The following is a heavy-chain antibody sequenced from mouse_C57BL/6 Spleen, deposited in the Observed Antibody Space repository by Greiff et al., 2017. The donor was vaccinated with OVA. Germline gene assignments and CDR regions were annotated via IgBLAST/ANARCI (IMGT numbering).Heavy chain of an antibody. CDR3: ARMGDYSNYVWYFDV. Sequence: VQLQQPGAELVKPGASVKLSCKASGYTFTSYWMQWVKQRPGQGLEWIGEIDPSDSYTNYNQKFKGKATLTVDTSSSTAYMQLSSLTSEDSAVYYGARMGDYSNYVWYFDVWGTGTTVTVSS. J-gene: IGHJ1*03. V-gene: IGHV1-50*01. D-gene: IGHD2-5*01. CDR1: GYTFTSYW. CDR2: IDPSDSYT.